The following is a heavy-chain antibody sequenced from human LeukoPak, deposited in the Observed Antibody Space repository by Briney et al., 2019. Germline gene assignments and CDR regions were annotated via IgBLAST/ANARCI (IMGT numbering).Heavy chain of an antibody. CDR1: GFTFSNYG. D-gene: IGHD3-3*02. V-gene: IGHV3-30*02. Sequence: GGSLRLSCAASGFTFSNYGMHWVRQAPGKGLEWVAVIWYDGSNKYYADSVKGRFTISRDNSKNTLYLQMNSLRAEDTAVYYCAKDGIFGVVLDYFDYWGQGTLVTVSS. J-gene: IGHJ4*02. CDR3: AKDGIFGVVLDYFDY. CDR2: IWYDGSNK.